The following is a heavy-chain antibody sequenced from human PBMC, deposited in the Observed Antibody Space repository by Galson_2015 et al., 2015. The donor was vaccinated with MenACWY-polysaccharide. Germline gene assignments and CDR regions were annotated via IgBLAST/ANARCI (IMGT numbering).Heavy chain of an antibody. CDR3: ARDLGSMVRGIIPLFDY. CDR2: ISVYNGNA. Sequence: SVKVSCKASGYSFTSFGISWVRQAPGQGPEWMGWISVYNGNANYAQKFQGRATMTTDTSTSTAYMELRSLRSDDTAAYYCARDLGSMVRGIIPLFDYWGQGTLVTVSS. J-gene: IGHJ4*02. CDR1: GYSFTSFG. V-gene: IGHV1-18*01. D-gene: IGHD3-10*01.